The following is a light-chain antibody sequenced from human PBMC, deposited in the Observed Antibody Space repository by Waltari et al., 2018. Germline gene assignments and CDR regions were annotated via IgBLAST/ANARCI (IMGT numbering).Light chain of an antibody. CDR1: TSNIGAGHD. Sequence: QSVLTQPPSVSGTPGKRVTISCSGRTSNIGAGHDVHWYQHLPGTAPKLLIFGHNSRPAGVPDRFSGAKSGTAASLAITGLQADDEADYFCQSFDNMLSGGVVFGGGTKLAVL. CDR3: QSFDNMLSGGVV. V-gene: IGLV1-40*01. J-gene: IGLJ2*01. CDR2: GHN.